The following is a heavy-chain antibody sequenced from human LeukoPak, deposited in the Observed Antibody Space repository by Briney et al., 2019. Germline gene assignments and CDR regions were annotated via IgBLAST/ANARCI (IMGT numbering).Heavy chain of an antibody. J-gene: IGHJ6*04. V-gene: IGHV3-7*01. CDR2: IGKDGSGN. D-gene: IGHD2-2*01. CDR1: GFSLSRYW. Sequence: GGSLRLSCAASGFSLSRYWMSWVRQAPGKGLEWVANIGKDGSGNHYVHSVEGRFTISRNNAKNSLYLQMNGLRADDTAVYYCAGRGVEYCSSTSCQDVWGKGTTVTVSS. CDR3: AGRGVEYCSSTSCQDV.